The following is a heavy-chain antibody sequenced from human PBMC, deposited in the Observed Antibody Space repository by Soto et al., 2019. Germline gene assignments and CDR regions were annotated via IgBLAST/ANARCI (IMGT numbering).Heavy chain of an antibody. D-gene: IGHD4-17*01. Sequence: SETLSLTCNVSGGSMNTYYWTWIRKPPGKGLEWIGYVYYTGTTNYKPSLKTRVTISVDTSKNQFSLKLTSVTAADTAMYYCARAPMTTIPMDVWGRGTMVTVSS. CDR2: VYYTGTT. CDR1: GGSMNTYY. J-gene: IGHJ6*02. V-gene: IGHV4-59*01. CDR3: ARAPMTTIPMDV.